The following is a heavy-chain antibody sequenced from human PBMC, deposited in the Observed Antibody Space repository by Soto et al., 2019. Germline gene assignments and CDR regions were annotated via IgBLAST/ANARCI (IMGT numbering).Heavy chain of an antibody. CDR2: MSYDGRNI. J-gene: IGHJ4*01. V-gene: IGHV3-30*19. Sequence: PGGSLRLSCAASGFTFSSYGMHWVRQAPGKGLEWMAVMSYDGRNIYYADSVKGRFTISRDNSKSTLYLQMSRLRAEDTAVYYCARVPGDSFDYFDSWGHGTLVTVSS. CDR1: GFTFSSYG. CDR3: ARVPGDSFDYFDS. D-gene: IGHD7-27*01.